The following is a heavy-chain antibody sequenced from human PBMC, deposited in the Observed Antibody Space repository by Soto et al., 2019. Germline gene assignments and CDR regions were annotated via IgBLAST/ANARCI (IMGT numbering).Heavy chain of an antibody. CDR2: IFPGDSDT. CDR3: ARASVVVTTIPSAFDV. J-gene: IGHJ3*01. D-gene: IGHD2-21*02. Sequence: GESLKISCTVSGNPFNAYWIGWVRPMPGKGLEWVGIIFPGDSDTRYSPSFQGQVTISVDKSINTAYLQWSSLTASDTAIYFCARASVVVTTIPSAFDVWGQGTVVTV. V-gene: IGHV5-51*01. CDR1: GNPFNAYW.